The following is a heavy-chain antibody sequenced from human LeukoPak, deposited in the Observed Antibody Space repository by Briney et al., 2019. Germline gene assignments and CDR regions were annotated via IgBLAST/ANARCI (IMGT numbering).Heavy chain of an antibody. CDR3: ARLGCSSTSCSKGAFDI. CDR2: IDPSDSYT. D-gene: IGHD2-2*01. CDR1: GYSFTSYW. V-gene: IGHV5-10-1*01. J-gene: IGHJ3*02. Sequence: GESLKISCKGSGYSFTSYWISWVRQTPGKGLEWMGRIDPSDSYTNYSPSFQGHVTISADKSISTAYLQWSSLKASDTAMYYCARLGCSSTSCSKGAFDIWGQGTMVTVSS.